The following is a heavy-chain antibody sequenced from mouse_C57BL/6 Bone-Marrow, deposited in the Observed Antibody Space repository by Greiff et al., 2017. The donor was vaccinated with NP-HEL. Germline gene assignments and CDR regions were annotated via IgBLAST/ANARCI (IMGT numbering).Heavy chain of an antibody. V-gene: IGHV1-81*01. CDR2: IYPRSGNT. D-gene: IGHD1-1*01. CDR3: TRSGISITTVVATDFDY. CDR1: GYTFTSYG. J-gene: IGHJ2*01. Sequence: VQLQQSGAELARPGASVKLSCKASGYTFTSYGISWVKQRTGQGLEWIGEIYPRSGNTYYNEKFKGKATLTADKSSSTAYMELRSLTSEDSAFYFCTRSGISITTVVATDFDYWGQGTTLTVSS.